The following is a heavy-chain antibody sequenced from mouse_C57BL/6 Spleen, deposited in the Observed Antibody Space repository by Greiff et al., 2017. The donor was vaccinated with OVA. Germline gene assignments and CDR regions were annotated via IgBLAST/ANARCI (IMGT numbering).Heavy chain of an antibody. D-gene: IGHD1-1*01. CDR3: ARRDGSSYDYAMDY. Sequence: EVKLMESGPELVKPGASVKISCKASGYSFTGYYMNWVKQSPEKSLEWIGEINPSTGGTTYNQKFKAKATLTVDKSSSTAYMQLKSLTSEDSAVYYCARRDGSSYDYAMDYWGQGTSVTVSS. CDR2: INPSTGGT. V-gene: IGHV1-42*01. CDR1: GYSFTGYY. J-gene: IGHJ4*01.